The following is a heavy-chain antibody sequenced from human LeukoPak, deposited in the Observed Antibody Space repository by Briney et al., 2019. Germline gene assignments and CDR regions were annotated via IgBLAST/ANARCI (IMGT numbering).Heavy chain of an antibody. CDR3: ARVRRWTLRGGYYFDY. CDR1: RYTFTGYY. D-gene: IGHD2-15*01. Sequence: GASVKVSCKASRYTFTGYYMHWVRQAPGQGLEWMGWINPNSGGTNYAQKFPGRFTMTRDTSIRTYYMELSRLRSDDTAVYYCARVRRWTLRGGYYFDYWGQGTLVTVSS. V-gene: IGHV1-2*02. CDR2: INPNSGGT. J-gene: IGHJ4*02.